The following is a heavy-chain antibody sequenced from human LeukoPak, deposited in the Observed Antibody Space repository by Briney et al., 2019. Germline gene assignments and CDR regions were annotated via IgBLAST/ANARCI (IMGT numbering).Heavy chain of an antibody. V-gene: IGHV4-34*01. Sequence: KPSETLSLTCAVYGGSFSGYYWSWIRQPPGKGLEWIGEINHSGSTNYNPSLKSRVTISVDTSKNQFSLKLSSVTAADTAVYYCARLYPAMVASTRSWFDPWGQGTLVTVSS. CDR1: GGSFSGYY. CDR3: ARLYPAMVASTRSWFDP. J-gene: IGHJ5*02. D-gene: IGHD5-18*01. CDR2: INHSGST.